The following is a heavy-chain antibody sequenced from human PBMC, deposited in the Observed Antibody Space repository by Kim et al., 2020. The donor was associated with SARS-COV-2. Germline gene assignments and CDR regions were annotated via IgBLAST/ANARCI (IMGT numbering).Heavy chain of an antibody. Sequence: GGSLRHSCAASGFSFSSYAMSWVRQAPGKGLEWVSVIYSGGSSTYYADSVKGRFTISRDNSKNTLYLQMNSLRAEDTAVYYCAKDQGQSYFDYWGQGTLVTVSS. CDR1: GFSFSSYA. V-gene: IGHV3-23*03. D-gene: IGHD4-4*01. J-gene: IGHJ4*02. CDR3: AKDQGQSYFDY. CDR2: IYSGGSST.